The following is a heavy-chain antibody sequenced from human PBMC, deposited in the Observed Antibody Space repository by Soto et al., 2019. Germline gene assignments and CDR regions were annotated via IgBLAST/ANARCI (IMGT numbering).Heavy chain of an antibody. CDR1: GGSISSGGYY. D-gene: IGHD3-22*01. CDR2: IYYSGST. CDR3: ARDRAEYYYDSSGYSYFDY. J-gene: IGHJ4*02. Sequence: SETLSLTCTVSGGSISSGGYYWSWIRQHPGKGLEWIGYIYYSGSTYYNPSLKSRVTISVDTSKNQFSLKLSSVTAADTAVYYCARDRAEYYYDSSGYSYFDYWGQGTLVPVSS. V-gene: IGHV4-31*03.